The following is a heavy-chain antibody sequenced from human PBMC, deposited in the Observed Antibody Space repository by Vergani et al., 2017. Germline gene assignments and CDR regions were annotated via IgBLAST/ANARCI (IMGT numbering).Heavy chain of an antibody. Sequence: QVQLQESGPGLVKPSETLSLTCAVSGYSISSGYYWGWIRQPPGKGLEWIGSIYHSGSTYYNPSLKSRVTISVDTSKNQFSLKLSSVTAADPAVYYCARLSGGYWGQGTLVTVSS. D-gene: IGHD2/OR15-2a*01. V-gene: IGHV4-38-2*01. J-gene: IGHJ4*02. CDR3: ARLSGGY. CDR1: GYSISSGYY. CDR2: IYHSGST.